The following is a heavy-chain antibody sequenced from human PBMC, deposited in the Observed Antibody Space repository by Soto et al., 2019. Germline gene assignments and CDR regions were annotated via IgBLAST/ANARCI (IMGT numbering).Heavy chain of an antibody. CDR2: VFHSGTT. CDR3: ARMGSGSWRGYLDI. J-gene: IGHJ2*01. Sequence: QVHLQESGPGLVKPSGTLSLTCSVSGIFVTTMNWWNWVRQSPGKGLEWIGEVFHSGTTNYNPSLQSRVTISINKSTNQFSLKLTSVTAADTAVYYRARMGSGSWRGYLDIWGRGTLVSVSA. CDR1: GIFVTTMNW. D-gene: IGHD6-13*01. V-gene: IGHV4-4*02.